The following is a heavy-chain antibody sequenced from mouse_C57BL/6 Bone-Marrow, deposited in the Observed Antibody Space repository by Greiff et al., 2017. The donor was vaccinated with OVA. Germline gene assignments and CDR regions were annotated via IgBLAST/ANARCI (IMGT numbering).Heavy chain of an antibody. D-gene: IGHD1-1*01. CDR1: GFSLPSYC. CDR3: ARNNYGSSYHFDY. Sequence: QVQLQESGPGLVQPSPSLSITCTVSGFSLPSYCVHWVRQSPGQGLEWLGVLWSGGSTDYNAAIISRLSLSKDNSKSQVFFKMNSLQADDTAIYYCARNNYGSSYHFDYWGQGTTLTVSS. V-gene: IGHV2-2*01. CDR2: LWSGGST. J-gene: IGHJ2*01.